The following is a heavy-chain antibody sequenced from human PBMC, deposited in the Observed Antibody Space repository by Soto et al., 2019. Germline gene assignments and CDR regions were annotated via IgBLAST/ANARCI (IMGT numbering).Heavy chain of an antibody. D-gene: IGHD6-13*01. V-gene: IGHV3-23*01. CDR3: AKAGIVAAGTGSVALAWFDP. CDR2: ISGSGGST. J-gene: IGHJ5*02. Sequence: GGSLRLSCAASGFTFSSYAMSWVRQAPGKGLECVSAISGSGGSTNYADSVKGRFTISRDNSKNTLYLQMNSLRAEDTAVYYCAKAGIVAAGTGSVALAWFDPWGQGTLVTVSS. CDR1: GFTFSSYA.